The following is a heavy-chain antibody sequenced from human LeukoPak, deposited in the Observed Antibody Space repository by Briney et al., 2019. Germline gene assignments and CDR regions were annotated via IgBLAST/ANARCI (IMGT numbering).Heavy chain of an antibody. D-gene: IGHD2-15*01. J-gene: IGHJ3*02. CDR1: GXTFSSYA. CDR2: ISSNGGST. Sequence: GGSLRLSCSASGXTFSSYAMHWVRQAPGKGLEYVSAISSNGGSTYYADSVKGRFTISRDNSKNTLYLQMSSLRAEDTAVYYCVKNIVVVVAAPVGAFDIWGQGTMVTVSS. V-gene: IGHV3-64D*09. CDR3: VKNIVVVVAAPVGAFDI.